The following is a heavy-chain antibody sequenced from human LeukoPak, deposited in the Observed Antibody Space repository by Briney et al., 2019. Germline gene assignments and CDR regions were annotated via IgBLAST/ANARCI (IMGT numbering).Heavy chain of an antibody. D-gene: IGHD3-22*01. J-gene: IGHJ4*02. CDR2: ISYDGSNK. CDR1: GFTFSSYA. Sequence: GGSLRLSCAASGFTFSSYAMHWVRQAPGKGLEWVAVISYDGSNKYYADSVKGRFTISRDNSKNTLYLQMNSLRAEDTAVYYCAFFYSSGYYNYWGQGTLVTVSS. CDR3: AFFYSSGYYNY. V-gene: IGHV3-30*14.